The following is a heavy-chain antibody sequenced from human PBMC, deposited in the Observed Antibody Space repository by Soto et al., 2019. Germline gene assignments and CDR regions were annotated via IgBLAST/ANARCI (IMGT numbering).Heavy chain of an antibody. V-gene: IGHV1-3*01. CDR1: GYTFTSYA. Sequence: ASVKVSCKASGYTFTSYAMHWVRQAPGQRLEWMGWINAGNGNTKYSQKFQGRVTITRDTSASTAYMELSSLRSEDTAVYYCARDRGSNYAGRWFDPWGQGTLVTVSS. CDR3: ARDRGSNYAGRWFDP. CDR2: INAGNGNT. J-gene: IGHJ5*02. D-gene: IGHD4-4*01.